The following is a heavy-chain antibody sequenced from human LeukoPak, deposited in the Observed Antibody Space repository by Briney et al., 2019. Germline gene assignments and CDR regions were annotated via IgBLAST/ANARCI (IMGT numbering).Heavy chain of an antibody. CDR3: ARIRLGELSLRPGIQFNSYNWFDP. Sequence: PSETLSLTCAVYGGSFSGYYWRWIRQPPGKGLEWIGEINHSGSTNYNPSLKSRVTISVDTSMNQCSLKLSSVTAADTAVYYCARIRLGELSLRPGIQFNSYNWFDPWGQGTLVTVSS. CDR1: GGSFSGYY. CDR2: INHSGST. V-gene: IGHV4-34*01. D-gene: IGHD3-16*02. J-gene: IGHJ5*02.